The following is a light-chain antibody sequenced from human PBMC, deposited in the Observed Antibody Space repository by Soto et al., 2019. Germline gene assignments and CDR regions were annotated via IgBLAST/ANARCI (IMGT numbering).Light chain of an antibody. V-gene: IGLV2-18*02. CDR3: NSYTISGTYV. Sequence: QSALTPPPSLSGSPGQSVAISCTGASSDVGGYNRVSWYQQTPGTAPKLIIYEGTTRPSGVPDRFSGSKSGNTASLTISGLQAEDEADYYCNSYTISGTYVFGTGTKVTVL. J-gene: IGLJ1*01. CDR2: EGT. CDR1: SSDVGGYNR.